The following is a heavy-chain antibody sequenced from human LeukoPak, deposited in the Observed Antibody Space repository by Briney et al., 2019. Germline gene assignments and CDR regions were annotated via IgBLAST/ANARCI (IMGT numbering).Heavy chain of an antibody. CDR3: ARVFPPTGYYGMDV. D-gene: IGHD3-9*01. V-gene: IGHV4-39*07. CDR1: GFTFSSNSM. J-gene: IGHJ6*02. CDR2: IYYSGST. Sequence: GSLRLSCAASGFTFSSNSMNWVRQAPGKGLEWIGSIYYSGSTYYNPSLKSRVTISVDTSKNQFSLKLSSVTAADTAMYYCARVFPPTGYYGMDVWGQGTTVTVSS.